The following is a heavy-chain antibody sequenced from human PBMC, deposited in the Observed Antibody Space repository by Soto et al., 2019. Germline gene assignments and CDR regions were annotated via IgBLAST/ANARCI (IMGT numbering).Heavy chain of an antibody. V-gene: IGHV3-48*03. J-gene: IGHJ3*02. CDR2: ISSSGSTI. Sequence: GGSLRLSCAASGFTFSSYEMNWVRQAPGKGLEWVSYISSSGSTIYYADSVKGRFTISRDNAKNSLYLQMNSLRAEDTAVYYCAGQKGTAMADAFDIGGQGTMVTVSS. CDR1: GFTFSSYE. CDR3: AGQKGTAMADAFDI. D-gene: IGHD5-18*01.